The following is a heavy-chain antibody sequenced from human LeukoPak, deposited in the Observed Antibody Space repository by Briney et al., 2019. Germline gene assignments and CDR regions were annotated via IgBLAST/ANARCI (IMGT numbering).Heavy chain of an antibody. V-gene: IGHV4-59*12. CDR3: ARARALLVVVPAANLNYGMDV. Sequence: NPSETLSLTCTVSGGSISSYYWSWIRQPPGKGLEWIGYIYYSGSTNYNPSLKSRVTISVDTSKNQFSLKLSSVTAADTAVYYCARARALLVVVPAANLNYGMDVWGQGTTVTVSS. CDR2: IYYSGST. CDR1: GGSISSYY. J-gene: IGHJ6*02. D-gene: IGHD2-2*01.